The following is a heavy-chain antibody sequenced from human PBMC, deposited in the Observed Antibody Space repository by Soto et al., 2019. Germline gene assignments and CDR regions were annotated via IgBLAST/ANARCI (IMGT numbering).Heavy chain of an antibody. Sequence: EVQLVESGEGLVKPGVSLRLSCISSGFTFRTYTMNWVRQAPGKLLECVSGIRGFSPYTFYAESVRGRFKISRDNAKNSLFLERDSLRAEDTAVYYCARDRGSDDPDYYYNAMDVWGQGTTVTVSS. V-gene: IGHV3-21*01. CDR1: GFTFRTYT. CDR3: ARDRGSDDPDYYYNAMDV. D-gene: IGHD3-10*01. CDR2: IRGFSPYT. J-gene: IGHJ6*02.